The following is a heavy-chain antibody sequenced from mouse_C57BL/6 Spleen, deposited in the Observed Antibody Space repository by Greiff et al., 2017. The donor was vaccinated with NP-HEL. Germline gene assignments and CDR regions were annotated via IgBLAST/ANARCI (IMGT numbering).Heavy chain of an antibody. CDR2: IDPNSGGT. CDR1: GYTFTSYW. D-gene: IGHD1-1*01. Sequence: VQLKQPGAELVKPGASVKLSCKASGYTFTSYWMHWVKQRPGRGLEWIGRIDPNSGGTKYNEKFKSKATLTVDKPSSTAYMQLSSLTSEDSAVYYCAGAYYYGSSFYAMDYWGQGTSVTVSS. J-gene: IGHJ4*01. V-gene: IGHV1-72*01. CDR3: AGAYYYGSSFYAMDY.